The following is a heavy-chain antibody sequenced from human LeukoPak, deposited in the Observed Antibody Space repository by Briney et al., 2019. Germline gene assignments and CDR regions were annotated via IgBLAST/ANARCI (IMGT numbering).Heavy chain of an antibody. V-gene: IGHV1-2*02. J-gene: IGHJ6*03. CDR3: AKDRYGDYEAPFHYYMDA. CDR2: INPNSGGT. D-gene: IGHD5-12*01. Sequence: ASVKVSCKASGYTFTGYYMHWVRRAPGQGLEWMGWINPNSGGTNYAQKFQGRVTMTRDTSISTAYMELSRLRSDDTAVYYCAKDRYGDYEAPFHYYMDAWGRGTTVTVSS. CDR1: GYTFTGYY.